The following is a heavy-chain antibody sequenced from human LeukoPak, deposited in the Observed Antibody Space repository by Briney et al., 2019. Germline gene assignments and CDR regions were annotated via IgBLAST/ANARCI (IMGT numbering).Heavy chain of an antibody. J-gene: IGHJ6*03. CDR2: MNPNSGNT. Sequence: ASVKVSCKASGYTFTSYDINWVRQATGQGLEWMGWMNPNSGNTGYAQKFQGRVTITRNTSISTAYMELSRLRSDDTAVYYCARAVRPLWFGDISQDCYYMDVWGKGTTVTISS. D-gene: IGHD3-10*01. CDR3: ARAVRPLWFGDISQDCYYMDV. CDR1: GYTFTSYD. V-gene: IGHV1-8*03.